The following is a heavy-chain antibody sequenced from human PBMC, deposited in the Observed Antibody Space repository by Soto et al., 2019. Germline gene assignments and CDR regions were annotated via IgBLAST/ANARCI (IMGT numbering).Heavy chain of an antibody. CDR2: IYYSGST. Sequence: SETLSLTCTVSGGSISCYYWSWIRQPPGKGLEWIGYIYYSGSTNYNPSLKSRVTISVDTSKNQFSLKLSSVTAADTAVYYCARTRIQPSYYSFDYWGKGTLVTVSS. D-gene: IGHD5-18*01. V-gene: IGHV4-59*01. J-gene: IGHJ4*02. CDR3: ARTRIQPSYYSFDY. CDR1: GGSISCYY.